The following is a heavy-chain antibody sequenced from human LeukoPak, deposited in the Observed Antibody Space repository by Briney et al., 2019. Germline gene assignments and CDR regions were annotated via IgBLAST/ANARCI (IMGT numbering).Heavy chain of an antibody. V-gene: IGHV4-39*01. CDR1: GGSISSSSYY. CDR3: ARPSRGYSSSWYPDYFDY. CDR2: IYYSGST. J-gene: IGHJ4*02. D-gene: IGHD6-13*01. Sequence: SETLSLTCTVSGGSISSSSYYWGWIRQPPGKGLEWIGSIYYSGSTYYNPSLKSRVTISVDTSKNQFSLELSSVTAADTAVYYCARPSRGYSSSWYPDYFDYWGQGTLVTVSS.